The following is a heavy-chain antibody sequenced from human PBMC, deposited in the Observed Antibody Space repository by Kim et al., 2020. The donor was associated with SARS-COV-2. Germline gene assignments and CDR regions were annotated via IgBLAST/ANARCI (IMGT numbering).Heavy chain of an antibody. J-gene: IGHJ2*01. CDR2: ITSSGNNI. Sequence: GGSLRLSCEASGFTFSNYGMSWVRQAPGKGLEWVSGITSSGNNIHYADSVGGRFTISRDNSRNTLYLQMNSLRADDTAVYYCAKRGHSSDWPNWYFDLWGRGTLVTVSS. CDR1: GFTFSNYG. CDR3: AKRGHSSDWPNWYFDL. D-gene: IGHD6-25*01. V-gene: IGHV3-23*01.